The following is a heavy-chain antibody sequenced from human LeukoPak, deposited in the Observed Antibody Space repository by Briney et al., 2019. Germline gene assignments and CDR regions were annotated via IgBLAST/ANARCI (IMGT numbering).Heavy chain of an antibody. D-gene: IGHD3-22*01. J-gene: IGHJ4*02. CDR3: AREYVESSGYEIDYFDY. V-gene: IGHV3-48*04. CDR1: GFTFSHYS. CDR2: ITDSSSTI. Sequence: GGSLRLSCAASGFTFSHYSMNWVRQAPGRGLEWVSYITDSSSTIYYADSVRGRFTISRDNARNSLFLQLNSLRAEDTAVYYRAREYVESSGYEIDYFDYWGLGTLVTVSS.